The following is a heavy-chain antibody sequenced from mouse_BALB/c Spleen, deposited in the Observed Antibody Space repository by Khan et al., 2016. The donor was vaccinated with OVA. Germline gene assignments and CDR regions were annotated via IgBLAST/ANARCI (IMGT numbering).Heavy chain of an antibody. J-gene: IGHJ2*01. CDR2: INTYTGKP. CDR1: GYTFTDYV. CDR3: TRFHGGY. V-gene: IGHV9-3-1*01. Sequence: QIQLVQSGPELKKPGETVKIPCKASGYTFTDYVMNWVKQSPGKGLKWMGWINTYTGKPTYADDFKGRFASSLETSASTAYLQINSLKNEDTAAXFCTRFHGGYWGQGTTLTVSS.